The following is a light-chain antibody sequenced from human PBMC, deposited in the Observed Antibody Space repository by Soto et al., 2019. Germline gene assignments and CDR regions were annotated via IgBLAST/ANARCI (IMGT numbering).Light chain of an antibody. CDR3: QQSHSPPRT. CDR2: ATS. J-gene: IGKJ1*01. CDR1: QTVSSY. V-gene: IGKV1-39*01. Sequence: DIQLTQSPSSICASVGDRVNITCRASQTVSSYLNWYQQKPGTVPKLLIYATSTLQSGVPLRFSGSGSGTDFTLTISSLHPEDFATYYCQQSHSPPRTFGQGTKVDI.